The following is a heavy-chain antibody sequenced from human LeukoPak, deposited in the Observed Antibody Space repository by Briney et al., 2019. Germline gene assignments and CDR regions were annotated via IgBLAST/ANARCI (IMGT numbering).Heavy chain of an antibody. CDR1: GGSISSSSYY. Sequence: SSETLSLTCTVSGGSISSSSYYWSWIRQPAGKGLEWIGRIYTSGSTNYNPSLKSRVTISVDTSKNQFSLKLSSVTAADTAVYYCARDDLRLGKNTPAIWGQGTMVTVSS. CDR2: IYTSGST. J-gene: IGHJ3*02. V-gene: IGHV4-61*02. CDR3: ARDDLRLGKNTPAI. D-gene: IGHD3-16*01.